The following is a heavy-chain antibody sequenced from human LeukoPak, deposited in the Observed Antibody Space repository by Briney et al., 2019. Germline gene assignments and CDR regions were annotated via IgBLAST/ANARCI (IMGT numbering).Heavy chain of an antibody. CDR1: GYTFSSYG. Sequence: GASVKVSCKSSGYTFSSYGINWVRQAPGQGLEWMGWISAYNGNTNYAQKLQGRVTMTTDTSTSTAYMELRSLRSDDTAVYYCARQELQLERNWFDPWGQGTLVTVSS. V-gene: IGHV1-18*01. CDR2: ISAYNGNT. D-gene: IGHD6-13*01. J-gene: IGHJ5*02. CDR3: ARQELQLERNWFDP.